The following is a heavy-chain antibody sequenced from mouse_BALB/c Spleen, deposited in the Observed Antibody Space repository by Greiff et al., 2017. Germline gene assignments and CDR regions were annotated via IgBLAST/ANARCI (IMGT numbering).Heavy chain of an antibody. CDR2: IDPANGNT. D-gene: IGHD2-1*01. J-gene: IGHJ2*01. CDR3: ARDPYGNYGFDY. CDR1: GFNIKDTY. Sequence: EVKLQESGAELVKPGASVKLSCTASGFNIKDTYMHWVKQRPEQGLEWIGRIDPANGNTKYDPKFQGKATITADTSSNTAYLQLSSLTSEDTAVYYCARDPYGNYGFDYWGQGTTLTVSS. V-gene: IGHV14-3*02.